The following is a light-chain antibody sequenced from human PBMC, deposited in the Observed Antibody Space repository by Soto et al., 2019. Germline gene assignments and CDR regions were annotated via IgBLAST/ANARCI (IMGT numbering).Light chain of an antibody. CDR1: RGVSNY. CDR3: QQLNVYPLT. Sequence: IQVTQSPSSLSASVGDRVTVTCRASRGVSNYLAWYQQKPGQAPHLLIYGVSILQSGVPSRFSGSGSGTDYTLTISSLQPEDVATYYCQQLNVYPLTFGGGTKVEIK. V-gene: IGKV1-9*01. CDR2: GVS. J-gene: IGKJ4*01.